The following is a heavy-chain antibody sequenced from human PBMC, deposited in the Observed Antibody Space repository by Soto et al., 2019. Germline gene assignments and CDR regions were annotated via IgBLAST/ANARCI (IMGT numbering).Heavy chain of an antibody. D-gene: IGHD5-12*01. CDR1: GGSISSYY. J-gene: IGHJ3*02. CDR2: IYYSGST. V-gene: IGHV4-59*01. Sequence: SETLSLTCTVSGGSISSYYWSWIRQPPGKGLEWIGYIYYSGSTNYNPSLKSRVTISVDTSKNQFSLKLSSVTAADTAVYYCARVRSGYDHDAFDIWGQGTIVTVS. CDR3: ARVRSGYDHDAFDI.